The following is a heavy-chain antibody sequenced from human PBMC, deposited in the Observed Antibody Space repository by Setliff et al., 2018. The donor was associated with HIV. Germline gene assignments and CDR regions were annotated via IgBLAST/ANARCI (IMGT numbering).Heavy chain of an antibody. D-gene: IGHD2-15*01. V-gene: IGHV3-30*02. J-gene: IGHJ4*02. CDR2: IRYDGSDK. Sequence: TGGSLRLSCAASGFTFSNYGMHWVRQAPGKGLEWVAFIRYDGSDKYYADSVKGRFTISRDNSKNTLYLQMNNRRAEDTAVYYCAREPCSGGSCYSGYFDYWGQGTLVTVSS. CDR3: AREPCSGGSCYSGYFDY. CDR1: GFTFSNYG.